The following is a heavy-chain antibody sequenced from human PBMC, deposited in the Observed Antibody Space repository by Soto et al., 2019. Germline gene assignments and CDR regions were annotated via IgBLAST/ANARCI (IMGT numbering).Heavy chain of an antibody. CDR2: IYWSDEK. Sequence: GPTLVNPTQTLTLTCTFSGFSLSTSGVGVGWIRQPPGKALEWLALIYWSDEKRYSPSLSSRLTITKDTSKNQVVLTMTNMDPVDTATYYCAHRRGADYKGCFHYWGQGTLVTVSS. D-gene: IGHD4-4*01. CDR3: AHRRGADYKGCFHY. V-gene: IGHV2-5*01. J-gene: IGHJ4*02. CDR1: GFSLSTSGVG.